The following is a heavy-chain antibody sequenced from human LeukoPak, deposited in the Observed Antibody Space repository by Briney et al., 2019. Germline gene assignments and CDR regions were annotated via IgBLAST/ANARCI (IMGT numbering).Heavy chain of an antibody. Sequence: VASVKVSCKASGYTFTNYGISWVRQAPGQGLEWMGWISAYNGNTNYAQKLQGRVTMTTDTSTSTAYMELRSLRSDDTAVYYCARDHRQWIQLIYYFDYWGQGTLVTVSS. D-gene: IGHD5-18*01. V-gene: IGHV1-18*01. CDR1: GYTFTNYG. CDR2: ISAYNGNT. J-gene: IGHJ4*02. CDR3: ARDHRQWIQLIYYFDY.